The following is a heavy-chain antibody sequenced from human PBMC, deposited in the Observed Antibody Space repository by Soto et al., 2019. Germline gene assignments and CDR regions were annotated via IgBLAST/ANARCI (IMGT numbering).Heavy chain of an antibody. Sequence: QSQTLSLTCAISGDSVSSNSAAWNWIRQSPSRGLEWLGRTYYRSKWSNDYAVSVKSRITINPDTSKNQFSLQLNSVTPEDTAVYYCARGSYDLGYSGDDSFDYWGQGTLVTVSS. CDR3: ARGSYDLGYSGDDSFDY. V-gene: IGHV6-1*01. J-gene: IGHJ4*02. CDR2: TYYRSKWSN. D-gene: IGHD5-12*01. CDR1: GDSVSSNSAA.